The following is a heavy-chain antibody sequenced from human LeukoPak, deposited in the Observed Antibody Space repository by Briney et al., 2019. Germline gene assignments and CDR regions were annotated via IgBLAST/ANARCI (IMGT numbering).Heavy chain of an antibody. D-gene: IGHD2-15*01. V-gene: IGHV3-66*01. Sequence: PGGSLRLSCAASGFTFSSNYMSWVRQAPGKGLEWVSVIYSGGSTYYADSVKGRFTISRDNSKNTLYLQMNSLRAEDTAVYYCARERVVAAMPYGMDVWGQGTTATVSS. J-gene: IGHJ6*02. CDR2: IYSGGST. CDR1: GFTFSSNY. CDR3: ARERVVAAMPYGMDV.